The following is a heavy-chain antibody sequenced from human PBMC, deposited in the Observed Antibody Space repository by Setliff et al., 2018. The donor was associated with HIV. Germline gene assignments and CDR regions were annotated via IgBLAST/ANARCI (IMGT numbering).Heavy chain of an antibody. V-gene: IGHV3-13*01. CDR1: GFTFGRYD. Sequence: GGSLRLSCVTSGFTFGRYDMHWVRQPAGKGLEWVSAIGTLADAYYPDSVKGRFTMSRENLKHILCLQMDNLRAEDTAVYYCAKGGGGPSDRFDHWGQGTLVTVSS. CDR3: AKGGGGPSDRFDH. J-gene: IGHJ4*02. CDR2: IGTLADA. D-gene: IGHD1-26*01.